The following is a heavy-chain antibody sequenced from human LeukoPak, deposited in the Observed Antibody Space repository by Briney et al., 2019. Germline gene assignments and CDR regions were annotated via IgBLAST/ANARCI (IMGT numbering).Heavy chain of an antibody. J-gene: IGHJ3*02. CDR3: ARPTVEMATTDALDI. CDR1: GFTFSSYW. Sequence: GGSLRLSCAASGFTFSSYWMSWVRQAPGKGLEWVANIKQDGSAKNYGDSVKGRFTISRDNATNSLYLQMNSLRAEDTAVYYCARPTVEMATTDALDIWGQGTMVTVSS. V-gene: IGHV3-7*01. D-gene: IGHD5-24*01. CDR2: IKQDGSAK.